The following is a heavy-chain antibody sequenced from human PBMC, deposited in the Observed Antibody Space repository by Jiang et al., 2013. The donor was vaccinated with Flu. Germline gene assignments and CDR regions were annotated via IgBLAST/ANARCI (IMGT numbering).Heavy chain of an antibody. CDR1: GFTFSSYT. J-gene: IGHJ4*02. CDR2: MSSSSRFI. D-gene: IGHD6-19*01. CDR3: ARDGGYSSGWIDY. V-gene: IGHV3-21*01. Sequence: ATSGFTFSSYTMIWARQAPGKGLEWVSYMSSSSRFIYYADSVRGRFTISRDNAKNSLFLQLNSLRVEDTAVYYCARDGGYSSGWIDYWGQGTLVTVSS.